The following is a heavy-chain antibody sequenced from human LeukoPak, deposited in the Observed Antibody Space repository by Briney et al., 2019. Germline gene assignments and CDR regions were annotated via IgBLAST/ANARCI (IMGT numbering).Heavy chain of an antibody. V-gene: IGHV1-3*01. Sequence: GASVKVSCKASGYTFTSYAMHWVRQAPGQRLEWMGWINAGNGNTKYSQKFQGRVTITRDTSASTAYMELSSLRSEDTAVYYCARVVATKTPLLDYWGQGTLVTVSS. CDR1: GYTFTSYA. CDR2: INAGNGNT. J-gene: IGHJ4*02. CDR3: ARVVATKTPLLDY. D-gene: IGHD5-12*01.